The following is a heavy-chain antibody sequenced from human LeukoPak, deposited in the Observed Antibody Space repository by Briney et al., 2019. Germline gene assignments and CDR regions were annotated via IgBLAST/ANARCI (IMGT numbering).Heavy chain of an antibody. D-gene: IGHD3-22*01. V-gene: IGHV1-8*01. CDR3: ARNYYDSSGYLDPWDYYGMDV. CDR1: GYTFTSYD. Sequence: ASVKVSCKASGYTFTSYDINWARQATGQGLEWMGWMNPNSGNTGYAQKFQGRVTMTRNTSISTAYMELSSLRSEDTAVYYCARNYYDSSGYLDPWDYYGMDVWGQGTTVTVSS. J-gene: IGHJ6*02. CDR2: MNPNSGNT.